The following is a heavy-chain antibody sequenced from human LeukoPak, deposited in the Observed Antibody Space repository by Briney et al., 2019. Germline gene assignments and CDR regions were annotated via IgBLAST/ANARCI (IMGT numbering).Heavy chain of an antibody. Sequence: PGGSLRLSCAASGFTFSSYEMNWVRQAPGKGLEWVSYISSSGSTIYYADSVKGRFTISRDNAKNSLYLQMNSLRAEDTAVYYCAREGIAAAAGWFDPWGQGTLVTVSS. CDR2: ISSSGSTI. V-gene: IGHV3-48*03. CDR3: AREGIAAAAGWFDP. D-gene: IGHD6-13*01. J-gene: IGHJ5*02. CDR1: GFTFSSYE.